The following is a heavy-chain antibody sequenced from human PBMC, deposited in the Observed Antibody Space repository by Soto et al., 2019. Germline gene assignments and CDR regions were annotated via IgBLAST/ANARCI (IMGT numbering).Heavy chain of an antibody. CDR2: INAGNGNT. CDR3: ARSNVDTDLGYYFDY. Sequence: QVQLVQSGAEVKKPGASVKVSCKASGYTFTSYAMHWVRQAPGQRLEWMGWINAGNGNTKYSQKFQGRVTITRDTSASTAYMELSSLRSEDTAVYYCARSNVDTDLGYYFDYWGQGTLVTVSS. J-gene: IGHJ4*02. V-gene: IGHV1-3*01. D-gene: IGHD5-18*01. CDR1: GYTFTSYA.